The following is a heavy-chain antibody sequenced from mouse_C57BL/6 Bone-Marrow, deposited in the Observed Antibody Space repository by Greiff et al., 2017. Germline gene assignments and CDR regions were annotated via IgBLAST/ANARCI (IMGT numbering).Heavy chain of an antibody. CDR2: ISYDGSN. D-gene: IGHD6-2*01. CDR3: ARENCCSLYYFDY. Sequence: ESGPGLVKPSQSLSLTCSVTGYSITSGNYWNWIRQFPGNKLEWMGYISYDGSNNYNPSLKNRISFARDTSQNQFFLKLNSVTTEDTATYYCARENCCSLYYFDYWGQGTTLTVSS. CDR1: GYSITSGNY. V-gene: IGHV3-6*01. J-gene: IGHJ2*01.